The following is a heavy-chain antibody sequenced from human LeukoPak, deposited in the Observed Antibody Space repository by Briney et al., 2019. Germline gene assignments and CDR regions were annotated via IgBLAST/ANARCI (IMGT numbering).Heavy chain of an antibody. CDR2: ISSSGSTI. J-gene: IGHJ6*03. Sequence: GGSLRLSCAASGFTFSDYYMSWIRQAPGKGLEWVSYISSSGSTIYYADSVKGRFTISRDNVKNSLYLQMNSLRAEDTAVYYCARDNSYSNLSYYYYYMDVWGKGTTVTVSS. CDR3: ARDNSYSNLSYYYYYMDV. V-gene: IGHV3-11*04. D-gene: IGHD4-11*01. CDR1: GFTFSDYY.